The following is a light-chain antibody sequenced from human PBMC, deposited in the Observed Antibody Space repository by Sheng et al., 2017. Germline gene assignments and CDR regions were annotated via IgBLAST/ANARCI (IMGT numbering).Light chain of an antibody. CDR1: SSDVGGYNY. V-gene: IGLV2-11*01. CDR2: DVT. Sequence: QSALTQPRSVSGSPGQSVTISCTGTSSDVGGYNYVSWYQQHPGKAPKLILYDVTKRPSGVPDRFSGSKSGNTASLTISGLQAEDEADYYCCSYAGSYIWVFGGGTKLTVL. J-gene: IGLJ3*02. CDR3: CSYAGSYIWV.